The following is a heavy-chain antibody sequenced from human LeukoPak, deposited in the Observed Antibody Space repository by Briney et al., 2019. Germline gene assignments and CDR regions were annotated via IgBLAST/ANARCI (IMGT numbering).Heavy chain of an antibody. D-gene: IGHD3-10*01. CDR3: ARRRITMVRGVKHNWFDP. Sequence: SETLSLTCTVSGGSISSYYWSWIRQPPGKGLEWIGYIYYSGSTYYNPSLKSRVTISVDTSKNQFSLKLSSVTAADTAVYYCARRRITMVRGVKHNWFDPWGQGTLVTVSS. V-gene: IGHV4-59*04. CDR2: IYYSGST. CDR1: GGSISSYY. J-gene: IGHJ5*02.